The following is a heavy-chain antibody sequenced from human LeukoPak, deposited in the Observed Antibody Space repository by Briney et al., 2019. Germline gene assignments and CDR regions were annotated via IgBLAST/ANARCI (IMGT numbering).Heavy chain of an antibody. CDR2: IYSGGTT. CDR3: AKLLYYYDSSQPY. J-gene: IGHJ4*02. CDR1: GFTVSGNY. Sequence: GALRLSCAVSGFTVSGNYMSWVRQAPGKGLEWVSLIYSGGTTYYADSVKGRFTISRDNSKNTLYLQMNSLRAEDTAVYYCAKLLYYYDSSQPYWGQGALVTVSS. D-gene: IGHD3-22*01. V-gene: IGHV3-53*01.